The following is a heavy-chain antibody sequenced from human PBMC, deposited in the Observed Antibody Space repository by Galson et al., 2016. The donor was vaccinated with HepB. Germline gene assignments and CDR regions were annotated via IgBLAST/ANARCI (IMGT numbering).Heavy chain of an antibody. J-gene: IGHJ3*02. CDR1: GFTFSTYW. CDR2: INSDGSST. CDR3: VRKSTTGSGDSFQM. V-gene: IGHV3-74*01. Sequence: SLRLSCAASGFTFSTYWMHWVRQAPGEGLVWVSRINSDGSSTTYADSVKGRFTVSRDNAKNTLYLQINSLRAEDTAVYYCVRKSTTGSGDSFQMWGQGTMVTVSS. D-gene: IGHD1-14*01.